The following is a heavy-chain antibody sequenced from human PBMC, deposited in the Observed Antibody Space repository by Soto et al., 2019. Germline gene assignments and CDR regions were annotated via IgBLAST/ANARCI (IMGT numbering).Heavy chain of an antibody. CDR2: INHSGST. Sequence: PSETLALTCAVYGGSFSGYYWSWIRQPPGKGLEWIGEINHSGSTNYNPSLKSRVTISVDTSKNQFSLKLSSVTAADTAVYYCARGPGPFDYWGQGTLVTVS. V-gene: IGHV4-34*01. CDR3: ARGPGPFDY. CDR1: GGSFSGYY. J-gene: IGHJ4*02.